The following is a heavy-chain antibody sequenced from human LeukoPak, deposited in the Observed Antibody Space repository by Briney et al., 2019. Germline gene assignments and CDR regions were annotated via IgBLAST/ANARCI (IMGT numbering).Heavy chain of an antibody. CDR1: GYTFTNYA. CDR3: ARDQLAPDAFDI. J-gene: IGHJ3*02. Sequence: ASVKVSCKASGYTFTNYAITWVRQAPGQGPEWMGWISPYNGDRRDALKFQDRVTMTTDTSTTTAYMELRSLRSDDTAVYYCARDQLAPDAFDIWGQGTMVTVSS. V-gene: IGHV1-18*01. D-gene: IGHD1-1*01. CDR2: ISPYNGDR.